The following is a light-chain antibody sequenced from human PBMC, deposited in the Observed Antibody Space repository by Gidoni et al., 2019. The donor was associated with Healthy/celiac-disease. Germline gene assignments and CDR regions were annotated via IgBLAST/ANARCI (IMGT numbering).Light chain of an antibody. J-gene: IGKJ3*01. Sequence: DIVLTQSPATVSLSPGEIATLYCRASQSVSSYLAWYQQKPGKAPRLLIYDASNRATGIPARFSGSGSGTDFTLTISSLEPEDFAVYYCQQRSNWPPFFTFGPGTKVDIK. V-gene: IGKV3-11*01. CDR3: QQRSNWPPFFT. CDR2: DAS. CDR1: QSVSSY.